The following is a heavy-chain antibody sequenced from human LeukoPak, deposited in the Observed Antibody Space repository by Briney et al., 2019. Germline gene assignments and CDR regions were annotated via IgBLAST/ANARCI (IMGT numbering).Heavy chain of an antibody. CDR2: INPNTGDT. Sequence: ALVKVSCKASGYTFTGYHMHWVRQAPGQGLEWMGRINPNTGDTNFAQNFQGRVNMTRDTSITTAYMELSRLRSDDTAVYYCARERLSMVRGVIPKEAWGWFDPWGQGTLVTVSS. CDR3: ARERLSMVRGVIPKEAWGWFDP. J-gene: IGHJ5*02. V-gene: IGHV1-2*02. D-gene: IGHD3-10*01. CDR1: GYTFTGYH.